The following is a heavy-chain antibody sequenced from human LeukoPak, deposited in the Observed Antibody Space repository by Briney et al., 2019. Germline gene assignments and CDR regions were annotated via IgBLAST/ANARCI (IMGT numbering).Heavy chain of an antibody. J-gene: IGHJ6*03. D-gene: IGHD2-8*01. CDR1: GCTLTRCV. CDR3: AREFKLLSNGVWYYMDV. CDR2: ISAYNGNT. Sequence: AVKVSCQASGCTLTRCVIGGVRQAPAQGREGVGWISAYNGNTNYAQKLQGRVTMTTDPSKSTAYLELRSLRSDDPAVSYCAREFKLLSNGVWYYMDVWGKGTTVTVSS. V-gene: IGHV1-18*01.